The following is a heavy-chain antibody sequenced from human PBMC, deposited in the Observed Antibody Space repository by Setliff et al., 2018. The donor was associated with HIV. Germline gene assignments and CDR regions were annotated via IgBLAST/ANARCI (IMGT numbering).Heavy chain of an antibody. CDR2: ISWNADFT. CDR3: ARDEGISGYYYDSAEYFQH. D-gene: IGHD3-22*01. Sequence: GGSLRLSCAGSGFIFSNYAMYWVRQAPGKGLEWVSGISWNADFTAYAESTKGRFTISRDNARKSLYLQMNSLTTEDTALYYCARDEGISGYYYDSAEYFQHWGQGTRVTVSS. V-gene: IGHV3-9*01. CDR1: GFIFSNYA. J-gene: IGHJ1*01.